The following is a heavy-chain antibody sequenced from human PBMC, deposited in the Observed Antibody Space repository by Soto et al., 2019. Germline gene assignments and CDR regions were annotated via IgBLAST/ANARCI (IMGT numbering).Heavy chain of an antibody. Sequence: QVQLQESGPGLVKPSQTLSLTCTVSGGSISSGGYYWRWIRQHPGKGLEWIGYIYYSGSTYYNPSLKSRVTISVDTSKNQFSLKLSSVTAADTAVYYSARDLPTSQFLGWFDPWGQGTLVTVSS. V-gene: IGHV4-31*03. CDR2: IYYSGST. J-gene: IGHJ5*02. CDR3: ARDLPTSQFLGWFDP. CDR1: GGSISSGGYY. D-gene: IGHD3-3*01.